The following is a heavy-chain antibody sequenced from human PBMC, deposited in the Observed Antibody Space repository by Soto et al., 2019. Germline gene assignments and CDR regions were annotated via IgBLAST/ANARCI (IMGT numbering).Heavy chain of an antibody. V-gene: IGHV3-30-3*01. D-gene: IGHD2-21*01. CDR1: GFTLSSYA. Sequence: SVRLSCAASGFTLSSYAMHWVRQAPGKGLEWVAVISYDGSNKYYADSVKGRFTISRDNSKNTLYLQMNSLRAEDTAVYYCARAPIRDQPFDYWGQGTLVTVSS. CDR3: ARAPIRDQPFDY. CDR2: ISYDGSNK. J-gene: IGHJ4*02.